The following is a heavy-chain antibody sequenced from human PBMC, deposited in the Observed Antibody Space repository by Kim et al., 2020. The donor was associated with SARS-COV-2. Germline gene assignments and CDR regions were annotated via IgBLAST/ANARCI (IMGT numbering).Heavy chain of an antibody. J-gene: IGHJ4*02. Sequence: ETIYAQKFQGRVPMTEDTSTDTAYMELSSLRSEDTAVYYCATEIRDSPLSWGQGTLVTVSS. CDR3: ATEIRDSPLS. V-gene: IGHV1-24*01. CDR2: ET. D-gene: IGHD2-21*01.